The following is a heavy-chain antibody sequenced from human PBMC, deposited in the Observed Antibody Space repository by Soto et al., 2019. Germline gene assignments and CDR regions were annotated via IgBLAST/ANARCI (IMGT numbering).Heavy chain of an antibody. J-gene: IGHJ4*02. CDR1: GFTFSSYG. CDR3: AKDARPEAARPGFDY. Sequence: LSCAASGFTFSSYGMHWVRQAPGKGLEWVAVISYDGSNKYYADSVKGRFTISRDNSKNTLYLQMNSLRAEDTAVYYCAKDARPEAARPGFDYWGQGTLVTVSS. CDR2: ISYDGSNK. D-gene: IGHD6-6*01. V-gene: IGHV3-30*18.